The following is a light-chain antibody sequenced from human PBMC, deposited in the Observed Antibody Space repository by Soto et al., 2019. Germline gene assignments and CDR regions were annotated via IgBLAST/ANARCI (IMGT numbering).Light chain of an antibody. V-gene: IGLV1-44*01. Sequence: QSALTQPPSASATPGQRVTISCSGSNSNIGTNTVNWYQQLPGTAPRLLIYTNNQRPSGVPQRFSGSKTGTSASLAIGGLQSEDGADYYCAAWADSLVAYVFGTGTKVTVL. CDR2: TNN. CDR1: NSNIGTNT. CDR3: AAWADSLVAYV. J-gene: IGLJ1*01.